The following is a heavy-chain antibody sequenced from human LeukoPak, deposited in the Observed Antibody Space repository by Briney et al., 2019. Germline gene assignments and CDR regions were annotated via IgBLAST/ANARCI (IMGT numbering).Heavy chain of an antibody. CDR2: MNPNSGNT. J-gene: IGHJ6*02. Sequence: ASVKVSCKASGYTFTSYDINWVRQATGQGLEWMGWMNPNSGNTGYAQKFQGRVTIIADKFTSTAYMELSSLRSEDTAVYYCARDQKVGATPYFGMDVWGQGTTVTVSS. CDR3: ARDQKVGATPYFGMDV. V-gene: IGHV1-8*03. CDR1: GYTFTSYD. D-gene: IGHD1-26*01.